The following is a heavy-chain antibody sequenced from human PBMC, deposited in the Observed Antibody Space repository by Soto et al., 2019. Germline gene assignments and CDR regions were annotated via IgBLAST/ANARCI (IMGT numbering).Heavy chain of an antibody. CDR3: ARAWGGEPYSIDY. CDR1: GGTFSSYT. J-gene: IGHJ4*02. CDR2: IIPILGIA. Sequence: GASVKVSCKASGGTFSSYTISWVRQAPGQGLEWMGRIIPILGIANYAQKFQGRVTITADKSTSTAYMELRSLRSDDTAVYYCARAWGGEPYSIDYWGQGTLVTVSS. D-gene: IGHD3-10*01. V-gene: IGHV1-69*02.